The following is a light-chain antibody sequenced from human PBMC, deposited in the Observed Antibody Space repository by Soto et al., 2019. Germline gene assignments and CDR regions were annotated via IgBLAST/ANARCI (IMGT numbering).Light chain of an antibody. CDR3: PQANSFPPT. CDR1: QGISSW. J-gene: IGKJ5*01. Sequence: ASQGISSWLAWYQQQQGKAPKLXIYAASSLQSGVPSRFSGSGSGTDFTLIISSLQPEDFATYYCPQANSFPPTFGQGTRLEIK. CDR2: AAS. V-gene: IGKV1-12*01.